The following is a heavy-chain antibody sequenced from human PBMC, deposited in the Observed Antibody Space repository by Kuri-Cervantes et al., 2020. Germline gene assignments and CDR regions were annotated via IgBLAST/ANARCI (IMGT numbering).Heavy chain of an antibody. D-gene: IGHD3-22*01. V-gene: IGHV1-18*01. Sequence: ASVKVSCKASGGTFSSYAISWVRQAPGQGLEWMGWINTNDGDTSYAQKFQDRVTMTADIPASTAYMELRNLTSDDTAVYYCARNDSNGRNRWFDPWGQGTLVTVSS. J-gene: IGHJ5*02. CDR2: INTNDGDT. CDR3: ARNDSNGRNRWFDP. CDR1: GGTFSSYA.